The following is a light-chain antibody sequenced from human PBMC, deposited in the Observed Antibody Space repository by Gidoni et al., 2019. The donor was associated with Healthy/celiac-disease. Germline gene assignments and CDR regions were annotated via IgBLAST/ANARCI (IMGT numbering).Light chain of an antibody. V-gene: IGKV3-15*01. CDR1: QCVSSN. CDR3: QQYNNWPMYT. J-gene: IGKJ2*01. Sequence: EIVMTQSPATLSVSRGERATLSCRASQCVSSNLAWYQQKPGQDPRLLIYGASTRFSGSGSGTEFTLTISSLQSEDFAVYYCQQYNNWPMYTFGQGTKLEIK. CDR2: GAS.